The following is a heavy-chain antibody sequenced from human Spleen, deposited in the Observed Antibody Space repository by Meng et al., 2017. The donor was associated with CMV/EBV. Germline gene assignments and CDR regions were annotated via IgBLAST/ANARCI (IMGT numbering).Heavy chain of an antibody. Sequence: GESLKISCAASGFTFSSYAMSWVRQAPGKGLEWVSVIYSGISSTYYADSVKGRFTISRDNSKNTLYLQMNSLRAEDTAVYYCASGYSYGYYYYYGMDVWGQGTTVTVSS. CDR2: IYSGISST. J-gene: IGHJ6*02. V-gene: IGHV3-23*03. CDR3: ASGYSYGYYYYYGMDV. CDR1: GFTFSSYA. D-gene: IGHD5-18*01.